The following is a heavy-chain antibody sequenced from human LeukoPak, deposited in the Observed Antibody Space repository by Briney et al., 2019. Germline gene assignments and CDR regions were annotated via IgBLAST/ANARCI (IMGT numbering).Heavy chain of an antibody. CDR3: ARDGTAPDFWRGPRSGMDV. Sequence: GASVKVSCKASEYGFNSDGINWVRQAPGQGLEWMGWININTGNPTYAQDFTGRFVFSLDPSVNVAYLQIGSLKAEDTAVYYCARDGTAPDFWRGPRSGMDVWGQGTTVTVSS. D-gene: IGHD3-3*01. CDR1: EYGFNSDG. CDR2: ININTGNP. V-gene: IGHV7-4-1*04. J-gene: IGHJ6*02.